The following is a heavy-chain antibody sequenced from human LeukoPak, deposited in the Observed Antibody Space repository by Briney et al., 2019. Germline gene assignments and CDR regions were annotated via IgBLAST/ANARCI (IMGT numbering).Heavy chain of an antibody. CDR2: IYYSGST. J-gene: IGHJ4*02. Sequence: SETLSLTCTVSGGSISSYYWSWIRQPPGKGLEWIGYIYYSGSTNYNPSLKSRVTISVDTSKNQFSLKLSSVTATDTAVYYCARSPSSSWDYWGQGTLVTVSS. CDR3: ARSPSSSWDY. V-gene: IGHV4-59*01. CDR1: GGSISSYY. D-gene: IGHD6-13*01.